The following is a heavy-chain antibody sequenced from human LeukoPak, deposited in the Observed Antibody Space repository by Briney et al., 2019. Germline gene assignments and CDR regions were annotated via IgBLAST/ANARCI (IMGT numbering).Heavy chain of an antibody. Sequence: GKSLRLSCAASGFTFSGYGMHWVRQAPGKGLEWVAVIWYDGSNKYYADSVKGRFTISRDNSKNTLYLQMNSLRAEDTAVYYCAKAEGYDILTGLDYWGQGTLVTVSS. CDR2: IWYDGSNK. V-gene: IGHV3-33*06. J-gene: IGHJ4*02. CDR3: AKAEGYDILTGLDY. D-gene: IGHD3-9*01. CDR1: GFTFSGYG.